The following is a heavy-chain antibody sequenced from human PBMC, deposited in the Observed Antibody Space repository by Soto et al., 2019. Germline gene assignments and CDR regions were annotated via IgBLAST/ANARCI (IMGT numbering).Heavy chain of an antibody. Sequence: QVRLQESGPGQVKPSETLSLTCSVSGDSIIGSYWSWIRQPPGKGLEWIGYLYYGETSHYNPYLKSRVTISIDTSNNEFSLMLRSVTDADTAVYYCTRGRGYSHGVYEYWGQGPLVSVSS. D-gene: IGHD5-18*01. CDR3: TRGRGYSHGVYEY. V-gene: IGHV4-59*01. CDR1: GDSIIGSY. CDR2: LYYGETS. J-gene: IGHJ4*02.